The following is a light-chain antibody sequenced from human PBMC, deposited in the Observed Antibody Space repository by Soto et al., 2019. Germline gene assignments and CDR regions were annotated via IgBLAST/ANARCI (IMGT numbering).Light chain of an antibody. V-gene: IGKV3-20*01. Sequence: EIVMTQSPATLSVSPGERATLSSRASQSVSSNLAWYQQKPGQAPRLLIYDASSRATGIPDRFSGSGSGTYFPLTISSLEPEDFAVYYCLQYGSSPYTFGQRTKLEIK. CDR3: LQYGSSPYT. CDR2: DAS. CDR1: QSVSSN. J-gene: IGKJ2*01.